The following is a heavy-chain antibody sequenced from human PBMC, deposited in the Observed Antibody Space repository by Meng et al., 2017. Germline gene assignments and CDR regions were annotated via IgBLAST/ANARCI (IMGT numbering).Heavy chain of an antibody. J-gene: IGHJ6*02. D-gene: IGHD3-10*01. CDR2: MNPNSGNT. CDR3: ARGNSIHQRGGYYYCGMDV. Sequence: ASVKVSCKASGYTFTSYDINWVRQATGQGLEWMGWMNPNSGNTGYAQKFQGRVTMTRNTSISTAYMELSSLRSEDTAVYYCARGNSIHQRGGYYYCGMDVWGQGTTVTVSS. CDR1: GYTFTSYD. V-gene: IGHV1-8*01.